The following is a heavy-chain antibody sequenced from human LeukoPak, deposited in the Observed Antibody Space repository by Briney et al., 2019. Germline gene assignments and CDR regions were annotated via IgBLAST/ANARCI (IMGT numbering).Heavy chain of an antibody. V-gene: IGHV3-23*01. CDR2: ISGSTGRT. J-gene: IGHJ6*02. Sequence: GGSLRLSCAASGFTFSSYAMSWVRQAPGKGLEWVSAISGSTGRTYYADSVKGRFTISRDNSKNTLYLQMNSLRAEDTAVYHCARVGGGSSQWLSSNYYYGLDVWGQGTTVTVSS. D-gene: IGHD3-22*01. CDR1: GFTFSSYA. CDR3: ARVGGGSSQWLSSNYYYGLDV.